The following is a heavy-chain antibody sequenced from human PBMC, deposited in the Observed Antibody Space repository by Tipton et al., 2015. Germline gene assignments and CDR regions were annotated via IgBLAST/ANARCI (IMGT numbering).Heavy chain of an antibody. CDR3: AKDMTGSMGAYDI. D-gene: IGHD1-1*01. J-gene: IGHJ3*02. CDR2: ISWDGGSV. CDR1: GFTFSDYD. V-gene: IGHV3-9*01. Sequence: SLRLSCAASGFTFSDYDMNWIPQAPGKGLEWVATISWDGGSVGYADSVRGRVTISRDNAKNSLYLRMDSPGAEDTALYYCAKDMTGSMGAYDIWGQGTMVIVSS.